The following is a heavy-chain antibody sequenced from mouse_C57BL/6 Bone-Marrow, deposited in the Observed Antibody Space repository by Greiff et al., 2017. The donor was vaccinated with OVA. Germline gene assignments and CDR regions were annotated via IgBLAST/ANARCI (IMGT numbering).Heavy chain of an antibody. D-gene: IGHD1-1*01. Sequence: VQLQESGAELARPGASVKLSCKASGYTFTSYGISWVKQRTGQGLEWIGEIYPRSGNTYYNEKFKGKATLTADKSSSTAYMELRSLTSEDSAVYFCSRWVGLLRSSEGRGFDYWGQGTTLTVSS. J-gene: IGHJ2*01. CDR2: IYPRSGNT. V-gene: IGHV1-81*01. CDR3: SRWVGLLRSSEGRGFDY. CDR1: GYTFTSYG.